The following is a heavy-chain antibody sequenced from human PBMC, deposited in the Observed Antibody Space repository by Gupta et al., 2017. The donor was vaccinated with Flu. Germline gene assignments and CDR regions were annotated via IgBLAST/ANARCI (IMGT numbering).Heavy chain of an antibody. CDR1: GGSLSSSSYY. CDR2: IYYSGST. V-gene: IGHV4-39*01. Sequence: QLQLQESGPGLVKPSETLSLPCTVSGGSLSSSSYYWGWIRQPPGKGLEWIGSIYYSGSTYYNPSLKSRVTISVDTSKNQFSLKLSSVTAADTAVYYCARLHYDSSGYYIFDYWGQGTLVTVSS. CDR3: ARLHYDSSGYYIFDY. J-gene: IGHJ4*02. D-gene: IGHD3-22*01.